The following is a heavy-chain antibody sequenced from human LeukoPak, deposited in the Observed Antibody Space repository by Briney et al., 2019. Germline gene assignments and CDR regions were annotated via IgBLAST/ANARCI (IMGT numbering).Heavy chain of an antibody. Sequence: ASVKVSCKASGCTFTSYYMHWVRQAPGQGLEWMGIINPSGGSTSYAQKFQGRVTMTRDTSTSTVYMELSSLRSEDTAVYYCARDRWELLPLGWFDPWGQGTLLTVSS. CDR1: GCTFTSYY. CDR2: INPSGGST. V-gene: IGHV1-46*01. CDR3: ARDRWELLPLGWFDP. D-gene: IGHD1-26*01. J-gene: IGHJ5*02.